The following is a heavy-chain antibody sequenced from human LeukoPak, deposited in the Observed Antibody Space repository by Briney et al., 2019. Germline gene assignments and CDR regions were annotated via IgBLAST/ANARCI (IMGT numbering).Heavy chain of an antibody. CDR3: ARVAAQIVSP. J-gene: IGHJ5*02. V-gene: IGHV1-69*04. CDR2: IIPILGIA. D-gene: IGHD2/OR15-2a*01. CDR1: GGTFSSYA. Sequence: SVKVSCKASGGTFSSYAISWVRQVPGQGLEWMGRIIPILGIANYAQKFQGRVTITADKSTSTAYMELSSLRSEDTAVYYCARVAAQIVSPWGQGTLVTVSS.